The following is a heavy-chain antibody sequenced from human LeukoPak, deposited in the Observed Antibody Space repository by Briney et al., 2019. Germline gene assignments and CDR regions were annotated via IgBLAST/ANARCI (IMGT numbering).Heavy chain of an antibody. CDR1: GGSVSSGSYY. CDR2: IYYSGST. Sequence: SETLSLTCTVSGGSVSSGSYYWSWIRQPPGKGLEWIGYIYYSGSTNYNPSLKSRVTISVDTSKNQFSLKLSSVTAADTAVYYCARGHSYYDSSGYIDYWGQGTLVTVSS. CDR3: ARGHSYYDSSGYIDY. J-gene: IGHJ4*02. D-gene: IGHD3-22*01. V-gene: IGHV4-61*01.